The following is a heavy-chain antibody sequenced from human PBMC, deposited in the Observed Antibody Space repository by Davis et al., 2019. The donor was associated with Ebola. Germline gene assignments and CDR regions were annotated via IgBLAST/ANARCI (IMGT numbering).Heavy chain of an antibody. Sequence: GESLKISCAASGFTVSSNYMSWVRQAPGKGLEWVSVIYSGGSTYYADSVKGRFTISRDNSKNTLYLQMNSLRAEDTAVYYCASSVDTAMETFDYWGQGTLVTVSS. CDR2: IYSGGST. J-gene: IGHJ4*02. CDR1: GFTVSSNY. V-gene: IGHV3-53*01. CDR3: ASSVDTAMETFDY. D-gene: IGHD5-18*01.